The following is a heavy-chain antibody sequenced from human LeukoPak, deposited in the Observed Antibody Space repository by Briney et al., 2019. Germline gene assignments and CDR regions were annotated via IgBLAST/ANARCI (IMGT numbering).Heavy chain of an antibody. CDR1: GFTFDDYA. CDR2: IRSKAYGGTT. V-gene: IGHV3-49*03. CDR3: TRALEAYYDSSGYLY. Sequence: GGSLRVSCTASGFTFDDYAMSWFRQARGKGLEWVGFIRSKAYGGTTEYAASVKGRFTISRDDSKSIAYLQMNSLKTEDTAVYYCTRALEAYYDSSGYLYWGQGTLVTVSS. J-gene: IGHJ4*02. D-gene: IGHD3-22*01.